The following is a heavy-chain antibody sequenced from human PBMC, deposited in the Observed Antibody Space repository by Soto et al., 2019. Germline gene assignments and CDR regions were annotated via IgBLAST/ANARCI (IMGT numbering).Heavy chain of an antibody. CDR3: ARAKRRGYDILTGYSPYFDY. J-gene: IGHJ4*02. CDR2: INHSGST. V-gene: IGHV4-34*01. Sequence: PSETLSLTCAVYGGSFSGYYWSWIRQPPGKGLEWIGEINHSGSTNYNPSLKSRVTISVDTSKNQFSPKLSSVTAADTAVYYCARAKRRGYDILTGYSPYFDYWGQGTLVTVSS. D-gene: IGHD3-9*01. CDR1: GGSFSGYY.